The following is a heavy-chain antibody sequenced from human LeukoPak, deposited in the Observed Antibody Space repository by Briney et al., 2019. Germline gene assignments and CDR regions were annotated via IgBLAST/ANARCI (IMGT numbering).Heavy chain of an antibody. CDR1: GYTFTSYG. J-gene: IGHJ2*01. CDR2: SSTYNGNT. V-gene: IGHV1-18*01. Sequence: GASVKVSCKASGYTFTSYGISWVRQAPGPGLEWMGWSSTYNGNTNYAQKLQGRVTMTTDTSTSTADMALRSLRSDDTAVYYCARDIRGYYYGSGSQAWYFDLWGRGTLVTVSS. D-gene: IGHD3-10*01. CDR3: ARDIRGYYYGSGSQAWYFDL.